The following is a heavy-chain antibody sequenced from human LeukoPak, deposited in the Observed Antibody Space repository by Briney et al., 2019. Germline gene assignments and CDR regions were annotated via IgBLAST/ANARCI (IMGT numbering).Heavy chain of an antibody. V-gene: IGHV3-23*01. CDR1: GFTLSSYE. Sequence: GGSLRLSCTVSGFTLSSYEMSWIRQAPGRGLEWVSSIDYSGGSSYYADSVKGRFTISRDDSKSTLYLQLNSLRVEDTAVYYCAKRAYYGSGSYPTVSYFDYWGQGTLVTVSS. CDR3: AKRAYYGSGSYPTVSYFDY. CDR2: IDYSGGSS. J-gene: IGHJ4*02. D-gene: IGHD3-10*01.